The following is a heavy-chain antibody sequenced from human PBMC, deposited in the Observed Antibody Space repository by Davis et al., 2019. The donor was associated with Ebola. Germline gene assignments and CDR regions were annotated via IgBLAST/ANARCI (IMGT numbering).Heavy chain of an antibody. V-gene: IGHV5-51*01. CDR1: GFRFSSHW. Sequence: GESLKISCKDSGFRFSSHWIAWVRQMPGKGLEWMGIIYPGDSDTRYSPSFEGQVTISVDRSISTAYLQWSSLKASDTAMYYCAKQESLYGSSDYWGQGTLVTVSS. J-gene: IGHJ4*02. CDR3: AKQESLYGSSDY. CDR2: IYPGDSDT. D-gene: IGHD3-22*01.